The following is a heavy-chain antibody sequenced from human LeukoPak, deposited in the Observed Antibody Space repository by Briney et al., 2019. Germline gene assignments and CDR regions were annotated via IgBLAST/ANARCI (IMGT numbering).Heavy chain of an antibody. J-gene: IGHJ4*02. V-gene: IGHV4-4*02. CDR2: VYHEGST. D-gene: IGHD2-21*02. Sequence: SETLSLACAVSVVAINTNYWGTWVRQTLGKGLEWIGEVYHEGSTNYNPSLKSRVTISIDKSKRHFSLKMRSVTAADTAVYYCARVRVMTSTPLPFDYWGQGTRVTVSS. CDR1: VVAINTNYW. CDR3: ARVRVMTSTPLPFDY.